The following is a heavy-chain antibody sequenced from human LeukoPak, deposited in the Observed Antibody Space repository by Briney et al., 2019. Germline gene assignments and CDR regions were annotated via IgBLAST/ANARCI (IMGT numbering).Heavy chain of an antibody. CDR2: IYYSGST. D-gene: IGHD2-8*02. V-gene: IGHV4-61*03. CDR3: ARVPRYCTGSSCWDYYYYMDV. Sequence: SETLSLTCTVSGGSISSGGYYWSWIRQHPGKGLEWIGYIYYSGSTNYNPSLKSRVAMSVDTSRNLFSLNLRSVTAADTAVYYCARVPRYCTGSSCWDYYYYMDVWGTGTTVTVSS. CDR1: GGSISSGGYY. J-gene: IGHJ6*03.